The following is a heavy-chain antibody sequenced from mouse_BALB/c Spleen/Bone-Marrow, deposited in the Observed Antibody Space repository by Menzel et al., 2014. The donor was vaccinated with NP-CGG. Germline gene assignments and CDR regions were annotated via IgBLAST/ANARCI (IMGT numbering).Heavy chain of an antibody. D-gene: IGHD2-14*01. CDR1: GYTFTDYE. J-gene: IGHJ4*01. CDR2: IDPETGGT. CDR3: RAYYRYDGYAMDY. Sequence: VQLVESGAELVRPGASVTLSCKASGYTFTDYEMHWVKQTPVHGLEWIGAIDPETGGTAYNQKFKGKATLTADKSSSTAYMELLSLTSEDSAVYYCRAYYRYDGYAMDYWGQGTSVTVSS. V-gene: IGHV1-15*01.